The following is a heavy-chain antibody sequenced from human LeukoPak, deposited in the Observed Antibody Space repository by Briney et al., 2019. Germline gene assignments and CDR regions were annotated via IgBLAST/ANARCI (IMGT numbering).Heavy chain of an antibody. CDR3: ASSSYSSGWYLFDY. V-gene: IGHV1-69*13. CDR1: GGTFSSYA. D-gene: IGHD6-19*01. CDR2: IIPIFGTA. Sequence: GASVKVSCKASGGTFSSYAISWVRQAPGQGLEWMGGIIPIFGTANYAQKFQGRVTITADESTSIAYMELSSLRSEDTAVYYCASSSYSSGWYLFDYRGQGTLVTVSS. J-gene: IGHJ4*02.